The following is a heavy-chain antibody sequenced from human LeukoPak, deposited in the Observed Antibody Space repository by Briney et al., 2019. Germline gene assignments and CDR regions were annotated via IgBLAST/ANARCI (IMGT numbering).Heavy chain of an antibody. CDR1: GYTFTGYY. D-gene: IGHD3-10*01. Sequence: ASVKVSCKASGYTFTGYYMHWVRQAPGQGLEWMGWINPNSGGTNYAQKFQGRVTMTRDTSISTAYMELSRLRSDDTDVYYCARAITMVRGVITAFDYWGQGTLVTVSS. J-gene: IGHJ4*02. V-gene: IGHV1-2*02. CDR2: INPNSGGT. CDR3: ARAITMVRGVITAFDY.